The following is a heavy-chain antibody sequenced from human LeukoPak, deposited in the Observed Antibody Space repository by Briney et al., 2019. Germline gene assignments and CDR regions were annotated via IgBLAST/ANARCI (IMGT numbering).Heavy chain of an antibody. CDR3: ARVRTPGGYHPPYL. V-gene: IGHV4-4*07. CDR2: IFSRGGA. Sequence: SETLSLTCAVSGGSITGFFWTWIRQPAGEGLQYIGRIFSRGGANYNPSLQSRVAMSVDTSQNLFSLKLTSVTAADTAVYFCARVRTPGGYHPPYLWGQGILVTVSS. J-gene: IGHJ5*02. D-gene: IGHD5-18*01. CDR1: GGSITGFF.